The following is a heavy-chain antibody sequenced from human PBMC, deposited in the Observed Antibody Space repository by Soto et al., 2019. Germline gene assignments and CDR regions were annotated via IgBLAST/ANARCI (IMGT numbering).Heavy chain of an antibody. V-gene: IGHV1-18*01. CDR1: GYGFTTYG. CDR3: ARGRYGDY. Sequence: QIHLVQSGAEVKKTGASVKVSCKGSGYGFTTYGITWVRQAPGQGLEWMAWISAHNGNTNYAQKLQGRVTVTRDTSTSTAYMERRSLRSDDTAGYYGARGRYGDYWGQGARVTVSS. D-gene: IGHD1-1*01. J-gene: IGHJ4*02. CDR2: ISAHNGNT.